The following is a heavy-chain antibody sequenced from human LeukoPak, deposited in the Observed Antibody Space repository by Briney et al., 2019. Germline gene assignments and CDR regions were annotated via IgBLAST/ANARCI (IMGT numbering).Heavy chain of an antibody. CDR1: GFTFSSYG. J-gene: IGHJ4*02. CDR2: IWYDGSNK. Sequence: PGGSLRLSCAASGFTFSSYGMHWVRQAPGKGLEWAAVIWYDGSNKYYADSVKGRFTISRDNSKNTLYLQMNSLRAEDTAVYYCARDLGEYYDLADYWGQGTLVTVSS. D-gene: IGHD3-16*01. CDR3: ARDLGEYYDLADY. V-gene: IGHV3-33*01.